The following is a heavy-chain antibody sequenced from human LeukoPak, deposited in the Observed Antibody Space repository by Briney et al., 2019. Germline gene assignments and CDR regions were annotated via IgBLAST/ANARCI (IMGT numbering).Heavy chain of an antibody. V-gene: IGHV4-59*11. CDR3: ARGEMATIEDAFDI. CDR2: IYYSGST. D-gene: IGHD5-24*01. Sequence: SETLSLTCTISGGSISSHYWSWIRQSPGKGLEWIGYIYYSGSTNYNPSLKSRVTISVDTSKNQFSLKLSSVTAADTAVYYCARGEMATIEDAFDIWGQGTMVTVSS. J-gene: IGHJ3*02. CDR1: GGSISSHY.